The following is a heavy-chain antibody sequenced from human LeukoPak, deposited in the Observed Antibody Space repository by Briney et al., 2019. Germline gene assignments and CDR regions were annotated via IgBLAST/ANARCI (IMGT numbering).Heavy chain of an antibody. J-gene: IGHJ3*02. CDR1: GFTFSSAW. V-gene: IGHV3-15*01. D-gene: IGHD5-18*01. Sequence: GGSLRLSCAASGFTFSSAWMSWVRQAPGKGLEWVGRIKSKTDGATTDYAAPVDGRFTISRDDSKNTLYLQMNSLKTEDTAVYYCTTIGYSYDNAFDIWGQGTMVTVSS. CDR2: IKSKTDGATT. CDR3: TTIGYSYDNAFDI.